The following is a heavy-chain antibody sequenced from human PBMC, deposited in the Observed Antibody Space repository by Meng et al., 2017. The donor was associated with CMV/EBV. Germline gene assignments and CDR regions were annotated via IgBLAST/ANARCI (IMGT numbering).Heavy chain of an antibody. J-gene: IGHJ4*02. D-gene: IGHD6-13*01. V-gene: IGHV3-21*01. CDR2: ISSSSSYI. CDR1: GFTFSNYS. Sequence: GGSLRLSCAASGFTFSNYSMNWVRQAPGKGLEWVSSISSSSSYIYYADSVKGRFTISRDNAKNSLYLQMNSLRAEDTAVYYCARRGYSSSWYNSDYFDYWGQGTLVTVSS. CDR3: ARRGYSSSWYNSDYFDY.